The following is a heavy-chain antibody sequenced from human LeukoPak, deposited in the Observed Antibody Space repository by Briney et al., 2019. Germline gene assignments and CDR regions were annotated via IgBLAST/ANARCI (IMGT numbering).Heavy chain of an antibody. CDR3: ARERRYFDWSSPNWFDP. V-gene: IGHV1-69*01. CDR2: IIPIFGTA. CDR1: GGTFSSYA. D-gene: IGHD3-9*01. J-gene: IGHJ5*02. Sequence: ASVKVSCKASGGTFSSYAISWVRQAPGQGLEWMGGIIPIFGTANYAQKFQGRVTITADESTSTAYMELSSLRSEDTAVYYCARERRYFDWSSPNWFDPWGQGTLVTVSS.